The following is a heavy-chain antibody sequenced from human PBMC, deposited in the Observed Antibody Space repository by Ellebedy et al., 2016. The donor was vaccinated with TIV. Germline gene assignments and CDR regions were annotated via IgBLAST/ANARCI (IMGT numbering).Heavy chain of an antibody. CDR3: ARFVRATKAFDI. D-gene: IGHD5-12*01. V-gene: IGHV4-39*07. Sequence: MPSETLSLTCTVSGGAISSSSYYWGWSRLPQGKGLEWIGNIYYIGSTYYNPSLQSRVTISVDTSKNQFSLRLNSVTAADTAVYYCARFVRATKAFDIWGQGTMVTVSS. CDR2: IYYIGST. CDR1: GGAISSSSYY. J-gene: IGHJ3*02.